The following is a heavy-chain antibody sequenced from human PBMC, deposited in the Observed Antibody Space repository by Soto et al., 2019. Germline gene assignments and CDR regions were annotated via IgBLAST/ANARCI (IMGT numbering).Heavy chain of an antibody. Sequence: EVQLVESGGGLVKPGGSLRLSCAASGFTFSSYSMNWVRQAPGKGLEWVSSISSSSSYIYYADSVKGRFTISRDNANNSWYLQMNSLSAEDTAVYYCARDLITMSPPYGRYYFDYWGQGTLVPVSS. D-gene: IGHD3-10*02. CDR2: ISSSSSYI. V-gene: IGHV3-21*01. J-gene: IGHJ4*02. CDR3: ARDLITMSPPYGRYYFDY. CDR1: GFTFSSYS.